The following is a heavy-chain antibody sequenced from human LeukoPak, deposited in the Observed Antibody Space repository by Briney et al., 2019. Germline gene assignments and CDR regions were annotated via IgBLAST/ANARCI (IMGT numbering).Heavy chain of an antibody. CDR1: GFTFSNYG. CDR3: ARMDSSSWGNGNYFDY. V-gene: IGHV3-30*12. J-gene: IGHJ4*02. Sequence: GGSLRLSCAASGFTFSNYGMHWVRQAPGKGLEWVALIRFDGTNKYYADSVKGRFTISRDNSKSTLYLQMNSLRVEDTAVYYCARMDSSSWGNGNYFDYWGQGTLVTVSS. CDR2: IRFDGTNK. D-gene: IGHD6-6*01.